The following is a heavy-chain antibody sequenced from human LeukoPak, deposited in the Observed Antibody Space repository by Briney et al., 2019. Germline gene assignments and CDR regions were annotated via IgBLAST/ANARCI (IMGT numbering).Heavy chain of an antibody. J-gene: IGHJ4*02. CDR1: RFTFSSYA. V-gene: IGHV3-23*01. CDR3: AKSSRSGWSTEFDY. CDR2: ISGSGGST. Sequence: GGSLRLSCAASRFTFSSYAMSWVCQAPGKGLEWVSAISGSGGSTYYADSVKGRFTISRDNSKNTLYLQMNSLRAEDTAVYYCAKSSRSGWSTEFDYWGQGTLVTVSS. D-gene: IGHD6-19*01.